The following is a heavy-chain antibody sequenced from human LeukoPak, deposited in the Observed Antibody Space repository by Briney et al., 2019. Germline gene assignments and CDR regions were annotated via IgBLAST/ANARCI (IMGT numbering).Heavy chain of an antibody. CDR2: IYYSGST. V-gene: IGHV4-59*12. Sequence: PSETLSLTCTVSGGSISSYYWSWIRQPPGKGLEWIGYIYYSGSTNYNPSLKSRVTISVDRSKNQFSLKLSSVTAADTAVYYCARGYYYGSLSGMDVWGKGTTVTVSS. J-gene: IGHJ6*04. CDR3: ARGYYYGSLSGMDV. CDR1: GGSISSYY. D-gene: IGHD3-10*01.